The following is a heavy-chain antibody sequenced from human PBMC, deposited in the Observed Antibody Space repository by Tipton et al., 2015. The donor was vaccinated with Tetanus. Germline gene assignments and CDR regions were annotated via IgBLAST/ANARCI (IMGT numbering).Heavy chain of an antibody. J-gene: IGHJ3*01. CDR1: GGSMSNNY. Sequence: TLSLTCTVSGGSMSNNYWSWIRQPPGKGLEWIAYIFHSGSTNYSPSLKSRVAISMDTSKNQISLKLSSVTAADTAVYYCARRSYCSTSRCFDAFDLWRQGSMVTVSS. V-gene: IGHV4-59*01. CDR2: IFHSGST. CDR3: ARRSYCSTSRCFDAFDL. D-gene: IGHD2-2*01.